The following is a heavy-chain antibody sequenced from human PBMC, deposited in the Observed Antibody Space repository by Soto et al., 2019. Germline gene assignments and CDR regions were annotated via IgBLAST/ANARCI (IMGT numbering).Heavy chain of an antibody. CDR2: ISWNNVRI. J-gene: IGHJ4*02. CDR1: GFTFDDYA. V-gene: IGHV3-9*01. CDR3: ARGRSGWHSPLEY. D-gene: IGHD6-19*01. Sequence: EVQLVESGGGLVQPGGSLKLSCSASGFTFDDYAMSWVRQVPGKGLEWVSTISWNNVRINYADSVKGRFSTSRDNAKNSLYLEMNSLRHEDTAFYFCARGRSGWHSPLEYWGLGTLVTASS.